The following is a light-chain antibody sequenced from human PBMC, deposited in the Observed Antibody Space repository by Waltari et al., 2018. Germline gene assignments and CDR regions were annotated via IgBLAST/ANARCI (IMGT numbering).Light chain of an antibody. CDR1: STDIGVYNY. CDR3: CSYAGSYTGV. CDR2: DVT. Sequence: QSALTQPRSVSGSPGQSVTISCTGTSTDIGVYNYVSWYQQHPGKAPNLLIYDVTKRPSGVPDRFSGPKSGTTASLTISGLQAEDEADYYCCSYAGSYTGVFGTGTKVTV. J-gene: IGLJ1*01. V-gene: IGLV2-11*01.